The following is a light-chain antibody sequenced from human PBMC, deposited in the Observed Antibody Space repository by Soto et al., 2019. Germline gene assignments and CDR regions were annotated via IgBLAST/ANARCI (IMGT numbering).Light chain of an antibody. V-gene: IGLV2-14*01. CDR3: SLHTSGSTRV. J-gene: IGLJ1*01. Sequence: QSVLTQPPSASGSPGQSLTISCTGTSSDVGGYNYVSWYQQHPDKAPKLMIYEVTKRPSGVSNRFSGSKSGNTASLTISGLQPEDEAAYYCSLHTSGSTRVFGSGTKVTVL. CDR1: SSDVGGYNY. CDR2: EVT.